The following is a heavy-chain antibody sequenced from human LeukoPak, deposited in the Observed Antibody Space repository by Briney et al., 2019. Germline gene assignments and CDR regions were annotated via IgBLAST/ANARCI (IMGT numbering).Heavy chain of an antibody. J-gene: IGHJ1*01. D-gene: IGHD3-22*01. Sequence: SETPSLTCTIFGDSVSRSDSYWDWIRQPPGKGLEWIGTIYYSGRTYYSPSLKSRVTLSVDTSNNQFSLTLSSVTAADTALYFCARRRYYDSSGYLEWGQGTLVTVSS. CDR1: GDSVSRSDSY. CDR3: ARRRYYDSSGYLE. V-gene: IGHV4-39*01. CDR2: IYYSGRT.